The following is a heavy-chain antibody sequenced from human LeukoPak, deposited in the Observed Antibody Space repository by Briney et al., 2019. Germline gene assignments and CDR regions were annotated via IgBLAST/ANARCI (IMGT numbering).Heavy chain of an antibody. CDR3: ARGCSGGTCYYWGTYYFDS. CDR1: GFTFRGYS. V-gene: IGHV3-21*01. Sequence: GGSLRLSCTASGFTFRGYSMNWVRQAPGKGLEWVSSISNGGSYIYYTDSVKGRFTISRDDAKDSLYLQMNSLRAEDTAVYYCARGCSGGTCYYWGTYYFDSWGQGALVTVSS. J-gene: IGHJ4*02. D-gene: IGHD2-15*01. CDR2: ISNGGSYI.